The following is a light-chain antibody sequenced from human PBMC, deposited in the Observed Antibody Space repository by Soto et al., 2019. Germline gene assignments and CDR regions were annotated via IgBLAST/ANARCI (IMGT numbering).Light chain of an antibody. CDR2: EAS. CDR1: SSDVGSHNL. Sequence: QSALTQPASVSGSPGQSITISCTGTSSDVGSHNLVSWYQQYPGKAPKLIIFEASKRPSGVSNRFSGSRSGNTASLTISGLQAEDESDYYCISYTSSSTWVFGGGTQLTVL. V-gene: IGLV2-14*02. J-gene: IGLJ3*02. CDR3: ISYTSSSTWV.